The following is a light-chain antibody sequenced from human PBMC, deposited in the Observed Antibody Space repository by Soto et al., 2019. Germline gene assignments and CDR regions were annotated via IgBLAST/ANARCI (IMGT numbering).Light chain of an antibody. J-gene: IGKJ4*01. CDR1: QSINNY. Sequence: DIQMTQSPSSLSASVGDRVTITCRASQSINNYLSWYKQKPGKAPNLLIFGASTLQSGVPSRFSGSGAGTDFTLTISSLQPEDFATDYCLQSYRTPLTFGGGTKVDIK. CDR3: LQSYRTPLT. CDR2: GAS. V-gene: IGKV1-39*01.